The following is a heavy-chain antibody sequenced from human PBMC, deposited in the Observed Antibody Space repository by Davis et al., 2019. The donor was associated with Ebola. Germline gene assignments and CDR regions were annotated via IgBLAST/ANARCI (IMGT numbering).Heavy chain of an antibody. CDR3: GRRLPLYGMDI. CDR1: GFTFSSYF. J-gene: IGHJ6*02. CDR2: IGSSGADT. D-gene: IGHD4-11*01. Sequence: PGGSLRLSCAVSGFTFSSYFSGYWIHWVRQAPGKGLEWVSVIGSSGADTHYTDSVKGRFTISRDNPKNTLYLEVRSLRAEDTAVYYCGRRLPLYGMDIWGQGTMITVSS. V-gene: IGHV3-23*01.